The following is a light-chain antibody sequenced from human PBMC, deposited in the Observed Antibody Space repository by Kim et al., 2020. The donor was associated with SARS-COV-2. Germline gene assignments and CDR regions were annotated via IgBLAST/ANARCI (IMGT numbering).Light chain of an antibody. J-gene: IGKJ2*01. Sequence: SASVGNRVTITCLASENINNWLAWFRQKPGKAPNLLISKASILESGVPSRFSGGGSGTEFTLTISNLQPDDFATYFCQQYSTYAYTFGQGTTLEIK. V-gene: IGKV1-5*03. CDR3: QQYSTYAYT. CDR1: ENINNW. CDR2: KAS.